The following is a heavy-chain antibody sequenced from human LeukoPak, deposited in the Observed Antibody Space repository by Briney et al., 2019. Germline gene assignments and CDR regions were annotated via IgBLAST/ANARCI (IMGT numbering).Heavy chain of an antibody. V-gene: IGHV1-18*01. D-gene: IGHD3-22*01. J-gene: IGHJ4*02. Sequence: ASVKVSCKASGYTFTSYGITWVRQAPGQGLEWLGWISAYNGNTNYAQKFQGRVTMPTDTSTSTAYMELRSLRSDDTAVYYCARVDSSGETLFDYWGQGTPVTVSS. CDR3: ARVDSSGETLFDY. CDR2: ISAYNGNT. CDR1: GYTFTSYG.